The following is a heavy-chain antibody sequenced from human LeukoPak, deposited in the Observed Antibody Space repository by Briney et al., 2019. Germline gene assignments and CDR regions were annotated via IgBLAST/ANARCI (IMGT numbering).Heavy chain of an antibody. CDR1: GFTFSSYD. V-gene: IGHV3-48*01. D-gene: IGHD3-22*01. Sequence: PGGSLRLSCEVSGFTFSSYDLNWVRQAPGRGLEWISYITSSSGTIYYADSVKGRFTISRDNVKNSLSLQMNSLRAEDTAVYYCARVYYDSSGYYYTFDYWGQGTLVTVSS. J-gene: IGHJ4*02. CDR2: ITSSSGTI. CDR3: ARVYYDSSGYYYTFDY.